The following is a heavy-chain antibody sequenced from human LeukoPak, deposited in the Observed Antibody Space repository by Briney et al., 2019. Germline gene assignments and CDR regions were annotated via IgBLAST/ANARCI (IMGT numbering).Heavy chain of an antibody. CDR3: ARAETFYYGSGSSNWFDP. CDR2: IYSSGNT. V-gene: IGHV4-61*02. D-gene: IGHD3-10*01. Sequence: PSETLSLTCTVSGGSISSGSYYWSWIRQPAGMGLEWIGRIYSSGNTNYNPSLKSRVTISVDTSNNQFSLKLSSVTAADTAVYFCARAETFYYGSGSSNWFDPWGQGTLVTVSS. CDR1: GGSISSGSYY. J-gene: IGHJ5*02.